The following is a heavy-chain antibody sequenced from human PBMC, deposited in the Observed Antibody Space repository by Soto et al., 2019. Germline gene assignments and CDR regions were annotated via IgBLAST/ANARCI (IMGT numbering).Heavy chain of an antibody. Sequence: TLSLTCAVYGGSFSGYYWSWIRQPPGKALEWLARIDWDDDKLYSTSLKTRLTISKDTSKNQVVFTMTNMDPVDTATYYCARSIVAAGNRWFDPWGQGTLVTVSS. V-gene: IGHV2-70*16. J-gene: IGHJ5*02. D-gene: IGHD6-13*01. CDR2: IDWDDDK. CDR3: ARSIVAAGNRWFDP. CDR1: GGSFSGYY.